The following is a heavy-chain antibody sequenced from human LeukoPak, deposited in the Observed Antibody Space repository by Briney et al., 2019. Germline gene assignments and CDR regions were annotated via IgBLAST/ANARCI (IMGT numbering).Heavy chain of an antibody. CDR2: IIPMFGTP. V-gene: IGHV1-69*06. Sequence: GASVKVSCKASGDTFSTYAIRWVRQAPGQGLEWMGGIIPMFGTPNYAQKLQGRVTITANKSTSTAYMELRSLRSEDTAVYYCARDRIPYGSGNIGYFQHWGQGTLVTVSS. J-gene: IGHJ1*01. CDR3: ARDRIPYGSGNIGYFQH. CDR1: GDTFSTYA. D-gene: IGHD3-10*01.